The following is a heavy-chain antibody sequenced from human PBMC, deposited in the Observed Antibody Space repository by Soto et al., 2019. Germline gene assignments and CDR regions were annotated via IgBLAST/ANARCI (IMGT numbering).Heavy chain of an antibody. CDR3: ARVKEGGYREFDY. D-gene: IGHD3-22*01. CDR1: GFTFSDYY. V-gene: IGHV3-11*06. CDR2: ISSSSSYT. Sequence: VGSLRLSCAASGFTFSDYYMSWIRQAPGKGLEWVSYISSSSSYTNNADSVKGRFTISRDNAKNSLYLQMNSLRAEDTGVYYCARVKEGGYREFDYWGQGTLVTVSS. J-gene: IGHJ4*02.